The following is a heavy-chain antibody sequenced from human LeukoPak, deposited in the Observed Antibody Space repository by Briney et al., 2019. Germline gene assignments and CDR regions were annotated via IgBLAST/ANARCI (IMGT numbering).Heavy chain of an antibody. CDR1: GFTFSSYA. J-gene: IGHJ4*02. V-gene: IGHV3-23*01. CDR2: ISGSGGST. D-gene: IGHD3-22*01. Sequence: PGGPLRLSCAASGFTFSSYAMSWVRQAPGKGLEWVSAISGSGGSTYYADSVKGRFTISRDNSKNTLYLQMNSLRAEDTAVYYCAKDFYDSSGYIHYFDYWGQGTLVTVSS. CDR3: AKDFYDSSGYIHYFDY.